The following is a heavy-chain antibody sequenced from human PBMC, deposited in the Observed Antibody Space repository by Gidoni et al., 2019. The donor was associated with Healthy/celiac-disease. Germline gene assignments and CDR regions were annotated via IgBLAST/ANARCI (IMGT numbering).Heavy chain of an antibody. Sequence: QVQLVESGGGVVQPGRSLRLSCAASGFTFSSYGMHWVRQAPGKGLEWVAVISYDGSNKYYADSVKGRFTISRDNSKNTLYLQMNSLRAEDTAVYYWAKDAQYSSFDYWGQGTLVTVSS. V-gene: IGHV3-30*18. D-gene: IGHD6-6*01. CDR3: AKDAQYSSFDY. J-gene: IGHJ4*02. CDR2: ISYDGSNK. CDR1: GFTFSSYG.